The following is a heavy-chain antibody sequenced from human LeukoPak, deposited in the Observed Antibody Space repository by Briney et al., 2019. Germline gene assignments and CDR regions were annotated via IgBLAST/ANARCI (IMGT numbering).Heavy chain of an antibody. J-gene: IGHJ6*02. CDR3: ARDPMIAAGSKDGMDV. V-gene: IGHV4-38-2*02. D-gene: IGHD6-13*01. Sequence: SETLSLTCTVSGYSISSDYYWGWIRQPPGKGLEWIGNIFHNGNTYYNPSLKSRVTMSIDTSKKQFSLKLRTATAADTAVYYCARDPMIAAGSKDGMDVWGQGTTVTVSS. CDR2: IFHNGNT. CDR1: GYSISSDYY.